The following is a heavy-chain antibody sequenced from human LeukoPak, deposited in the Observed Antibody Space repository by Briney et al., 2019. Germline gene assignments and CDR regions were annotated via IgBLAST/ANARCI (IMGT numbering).Heavy chain of an antibody. V-gene: IGHV4-34*01. D-gene: IGHD3-22*01. J-gene: IGHJ4*02. Sequence: SETLSLTCAVYGGSFSGYYWSWIRQPPGKGLEWIGEINHSGSTNYNPSLKSRVTISVDTSKNQFSLKLSSVTAADTAVYYCARTTYYYDSSGYYYPPLHFDYGGQETLVPVSS. CDR1: GGSFSGYY. CDR3: ARTTYYYDSSGYYYPPLHFDY. CDR2: INHSGST.